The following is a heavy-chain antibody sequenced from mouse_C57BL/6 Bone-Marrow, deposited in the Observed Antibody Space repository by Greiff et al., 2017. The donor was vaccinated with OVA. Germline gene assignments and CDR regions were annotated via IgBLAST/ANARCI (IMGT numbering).Heavy chain of an antibody. CDR1: GYTFTSYT. J-gene: IGHJ2*01. CDR3: ARMAVVARYYFDY. Sequence: QVQLQQSGAELARPGASVKMSCKASGYTFTSYTLHWVKQRPGQGLEWIGYINPSSGYTKYNQKFKDKATLTADKSSSTAYMQLSSLTSEDSAVYYCARMAVVARYYFDYWGQGTTLTVSS. CDR2: INPSSGYT. D-gene: IGHD1-1*01. V-gene: IGHV1-4*01.